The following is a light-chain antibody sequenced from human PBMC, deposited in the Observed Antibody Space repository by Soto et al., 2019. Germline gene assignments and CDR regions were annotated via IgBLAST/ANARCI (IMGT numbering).Light chain of an antibody. J-gene: IGKJ5*01. CDR1: RSISPW. CDR2: GAS. CDR3: QQYDSLPLT. V-gene: IGKV1-5*01. Sequence: DIQMTQSPSTLSASVGDRVTIACRASRSISPWLAWYQQKPGKPPKLLIYGASSLAAGVPSRFSGSGSGTDFALTISSLEPEDIATYYCQQYDSLPLTFGQGTRLEIK.